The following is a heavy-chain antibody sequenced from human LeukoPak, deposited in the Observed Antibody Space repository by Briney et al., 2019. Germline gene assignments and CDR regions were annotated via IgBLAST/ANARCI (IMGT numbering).Heavy chain of an antibody. J-gene: IGHJ5*02. CDR2: INHSGST. Sequence: SETLSLTCAVYGGSFSGYYWSWIRQPPGKGLEWIGEINHSGSTNYNPSLKSRVTISVDTSKNQFSLKLSSVTAADTAVYYCAREGYNWNQRNWFDPWGQGTLVTVSS. CDR1: GGSFSGYY. V-gene: IGHV4-34*01. CDR3: AREGYNWNQRNWFDP. D-gene: IGHD1-20*01.